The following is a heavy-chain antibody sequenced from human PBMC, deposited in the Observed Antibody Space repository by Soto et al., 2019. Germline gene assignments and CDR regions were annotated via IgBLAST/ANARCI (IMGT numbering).Heavy chain of an antibody. CDR2: INSDGRST. Sequence: EVQLVESGGGLVQPGGSLRLSCAASGFTFFSSYWMHWVRQAPGKGLVWVSRINSDGRSTNYADSVKGRFTISRDNAKNTLYLQMNRLRAEDTAVYYCARYLTPYGMDVWGQGTTVTVPS. J-gene: IGHJ6*02. CDR3: ARYLTPYGMDV. CDR1: GFTFFSSYW. V-gene: IGHV3-74*01.